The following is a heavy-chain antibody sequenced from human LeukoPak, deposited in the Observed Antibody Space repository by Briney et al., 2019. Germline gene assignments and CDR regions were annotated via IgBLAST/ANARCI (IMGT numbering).Heavy chain of an antibody. CDR1: GSSFRSFT. Sequence: SVKVSCKASGSSFRSFTFAWVRQAPGRGLEWMGGIIPIFGAPNYALEFQGRATITTDESTSTVYMELSSLRSEDTAMYYCARGRLQVALSSGHLKWLDPWGQGSLVTVSS. V-gene: IGHV1-69*05. D-gene: IGHD3-22*01. CDR2: IIPIFGAP. CDR3: ARGRLQVALSSGHLKWLDP. J-gene: IGHJ5*02.